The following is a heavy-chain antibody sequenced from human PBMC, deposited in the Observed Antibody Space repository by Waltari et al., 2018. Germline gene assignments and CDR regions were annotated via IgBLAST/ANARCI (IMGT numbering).Heavy chain of an antibody. Sequence: ESGGTLAHAGTSLRLTCAASGFKIKGFSMDWVRQAPGKGPQWLSFIGAGGRPVYEEDSVRGRFTISRDDATNVVHFEMRDLREEDSATYYCARGWLENSFDLWGPGTTVTVSS. J-gene: IGHJ3*01. CDR3: ARGWLENSFDL. CDR2: IGAGGRPV. D-gene: IGHD6-19*01. CDR1: GFKIKGFS. V-gene: IGHV3-48*02.